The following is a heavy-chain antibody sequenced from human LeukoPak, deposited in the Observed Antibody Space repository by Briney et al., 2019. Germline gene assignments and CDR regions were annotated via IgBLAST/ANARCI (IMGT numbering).Heavy chain of an antibody. V-gene: IGHV4-4*07. CDR3: ARTGGSYYWFDP. Sequence: SETLSLTCTGSGGSISSYYWSWIRQPAGKGLEWIGRIYTSGSTNYNPSLKSRVTMSVDMSKSQFSLKLSSVTAADTAVYYCARTGGSYYWFDPWGQGTLVTVSS. D-gene: IGHD1-26*01. CDR2: IYTSGST. CDR1: GGSISSYY. J-gene: IGHJ5*02.